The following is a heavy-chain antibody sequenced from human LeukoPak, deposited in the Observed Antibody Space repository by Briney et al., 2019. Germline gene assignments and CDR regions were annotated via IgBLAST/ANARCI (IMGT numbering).Heavy chain of an antibody. CDR3: ARIPPSDYVWGSYSTNYWYFDL. V-gene: IGHV4-39*01. D-gene: IGHD3-16*01. Sequence: PSETLSLTCTVSGGSISSSSYYWGWIRQPPGKGLEWIGSIYYSGSTYYNPSLKSRVTISVDTSKNQFSLKLSSVTDADTAVYYCARIPPSDYVWGSYSTNYWYFDLWGRGTLVTVSS. J-gene: IGHJ2*01. CDR2: IYYSGST. CDR1: GGSISSSSYY.